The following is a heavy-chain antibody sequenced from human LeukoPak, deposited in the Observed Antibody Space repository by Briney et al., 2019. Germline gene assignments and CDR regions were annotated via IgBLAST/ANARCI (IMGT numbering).Heavy chain of an antibody. CDR2: ISSSSSYI. J-gene: IGHJ4*02. CDR1: GFTFSSYS. V-gene: IGHV3-21*01. Sequence: GGSLRLSCAASGFTFSSYSMNWVRQAPGKGLEWVSSISSSSSYIYYADSVKGRFTISRDNARNSLYLQMNSLRAEDTAVYYCARDFTNWGQFVFDYWGQGTLVTVSS. D-gene: IGHD7-27*01. CDR3: ARDFTNWGQFVFDY.